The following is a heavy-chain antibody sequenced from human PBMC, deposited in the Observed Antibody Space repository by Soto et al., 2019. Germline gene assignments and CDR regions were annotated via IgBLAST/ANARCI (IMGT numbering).Heavy chain of an antibody. CDR3: VWGSGWWQTD. D-gene: IGHD6-19*01. Sequence: EVQLVESGGGLVQPGGSLRLSCAASGFTFSSYWMSWVRQAPGKGLEWVANIKQDGSGTKYVDSVKGRFTISRDKAKNSLYLQMNSLRVEDTAVYYCVWGSGWWQTDWRQGPLVTVSS. CDR2: IKQDGSGT. V-gene: IGHV3-7*04. CDR1: GFTFSSYW. J-gene: IGHJ4*02.